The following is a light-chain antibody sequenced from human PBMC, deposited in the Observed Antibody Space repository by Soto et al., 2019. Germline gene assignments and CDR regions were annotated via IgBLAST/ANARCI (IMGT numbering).Light chain of an antibody. Sequence: TQWPPTQYIKQGERATLSCRASQSVSSNFLAWYQQKPGQAPRLLIYGASTRATGIPDRFSGSGSGTDFTLTVSRLEPEDFAVYYCQQYNSFPRTFVQGTKLDIK. CDR2: GAS. CDR1: QSVSSNF. J-gene: IGKJ1*01. CDR3: QQYNSFPRT. V-gene: IGKV3-20*01.